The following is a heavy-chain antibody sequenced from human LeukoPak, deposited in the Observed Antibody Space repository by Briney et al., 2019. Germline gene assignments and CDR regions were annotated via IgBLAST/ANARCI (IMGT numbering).Heavy chain of an antibody. CDR2: IPYDGSNK. V-gene: IGHV3-30*04. CDR3: ARGGYGYYDYNFGY. CDR1: GFTFSTYA. Sequence: HPGGSLRLSCAASGFTFSTYAMHWVRQAPGKGLEWVAVIPYDGSNKYYADSVKGRFTISRENSKNRLYLQMNSLRAEDTAVYYCARGGYGYYDYNFGYWGQGTLVTVSS. D-gene: IGHD5-12*01. J-gene: IGHJ4*02.